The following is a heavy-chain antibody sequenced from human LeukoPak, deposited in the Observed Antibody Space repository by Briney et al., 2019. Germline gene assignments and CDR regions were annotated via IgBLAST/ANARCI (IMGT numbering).Heavy chain of an antibody. Sequence: SVKVSCKASGGTFSSYAISWVRQAPGQGLEWMGGIIPIFGTTNYAQKFQGRVTITADESTSTAYMELSSLRSEDTAVYYCARDRDYGSGSYYPSYYFDCWGQGTLVTVSS. CDR1: GGTFSSYA. J-gene: IGHJ4*02. CDR2: IIPIFGTT. V-gene: IGHV1-69*13. D-gene: IGHD3-10*01. CDR3: ARDRDYGSGSYYPSYYFDC.